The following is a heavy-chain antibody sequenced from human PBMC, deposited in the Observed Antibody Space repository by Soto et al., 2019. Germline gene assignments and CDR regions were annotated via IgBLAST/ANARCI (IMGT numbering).Heavy chain of an antibody. CDR3: AKGCGGDCYSGVQY. V-gene: IGHV3-23*01. J-gene: IGHJ4*02. CDR1: GFTFSSSA. CDR2: ISNSGGST. D-gene: IGHD2-21*02. Sequence: EVQLLESGRGLVQPGGSLRLSCAASGFTFSSSAMSWVRQAPGKGLEWVSSISNSGGSTYYADSVKGGFTISRDNSKNTLYLQMNSLQAEDTAVYYCAKGCGGDCYSGVQYWGQGTLVTVSS.